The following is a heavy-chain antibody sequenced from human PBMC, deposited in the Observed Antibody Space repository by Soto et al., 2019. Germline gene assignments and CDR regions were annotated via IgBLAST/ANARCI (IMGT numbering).Heavy chain of an antibody. Sequence: QVQLQQSGPGLLKPSQTLSLTCAISGDNVSSNSGAWNWIRQSPSRGLEWLGRTYYRSKWYYDYAMSVKRRATIKPDTSNNHFSLQLSSVTPEDTAIYYCVREASVWFDPWGQGTLVTVSS. J-gene: IGHJ5*02. CDR1: GDNVSSNSGA. CDR2: TYYRSKWYY. CDR3: VREASVWFDP. V-gene: IGHV6-1*01.